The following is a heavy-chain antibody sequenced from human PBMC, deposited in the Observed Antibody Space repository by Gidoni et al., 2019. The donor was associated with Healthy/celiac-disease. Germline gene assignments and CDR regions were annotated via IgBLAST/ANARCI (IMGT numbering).Heavy chain of an antibody. CDR1: GGSISSYY. CDR2: IYYSGST. V-gene: IGHV4-59*08. Sequence: QVQLQESGPGLVKPSETLSLTCTVSGGSISSYYWSWIRQPPGKGLEWIGYIYYSGSTNYNPSLKSRVTISVDTSKNQFSLKLSSVTAADTAVYYCARRGYCSSTSCYYPDWFDPWGQGTLVTVSS. J-gene: IGHJ5*02. CDR3: ARRGYCSSTSCYYPDWFDP. D-gene: IGHD2-2*01.